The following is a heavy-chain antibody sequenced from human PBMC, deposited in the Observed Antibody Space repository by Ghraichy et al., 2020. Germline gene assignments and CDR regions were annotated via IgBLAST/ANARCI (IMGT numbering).Heavy chain of an antibody. D-gene: IGHD3-10*01. CDR1: GGSISSYY. J-gene: IGHJ6*04. V-gene: IGHV4-59*01. Sequence: SETLSLTCTVSGGSISSYYWSWIRQPPGKGLEWIGYNYYSGSTNYNPSLKSRVTISVDTSNNQFSLKLSSVTAADTAVYYCAGTTYYYGSGTMDVWGKGTTVTVSS. CDR3: AGTTYYYGSGTMDV. CDR2: NYYSGST.